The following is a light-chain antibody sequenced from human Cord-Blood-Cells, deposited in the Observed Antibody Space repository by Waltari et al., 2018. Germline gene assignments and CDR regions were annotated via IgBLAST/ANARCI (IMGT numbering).Light chain of an antibody. CDR2: DVS. CDR3: SSYTSSSTVV. Sequence: QSALTQPASVSGSPGQSITISCTRTSSDVGGYNYVSWYQQHPGEAPKLMIYDVSNRPSGVSNRFSGSKSGNTAALTISGLQAEDEADYYCSSYTSSSTVVFGGGTKLTVL. CDR1: SSDVGGYNY. V-gene: IGLV2-14*01. J-gene: IGLJ2*01.